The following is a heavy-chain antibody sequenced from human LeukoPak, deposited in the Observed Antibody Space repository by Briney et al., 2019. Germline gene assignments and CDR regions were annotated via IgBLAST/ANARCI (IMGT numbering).Heavy chain of an antibody. CDR2: IYYSGST. V-gene: IGHV4-59*01. D-gene: IGHD3-3*01. CDR1: GGSISSYY. J-gene: IGHJ6*03. Sequence: SETLSLTCTVSGGSISSYYWSWIRQPPGKGLEWIRYIYYSGSTNYNPSLKSRVTISVDTSKNQFSLKLSSVTAADTAVYYCARTAGTFYDFWSGYYTLSYYYYYMDVWGKGTTVTVFS. CDR3: ARTAGTFYDFWSGYYTLSYYYYYMDV.